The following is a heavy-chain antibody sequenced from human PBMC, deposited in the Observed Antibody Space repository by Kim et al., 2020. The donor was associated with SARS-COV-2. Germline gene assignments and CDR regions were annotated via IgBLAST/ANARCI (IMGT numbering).Heavy chain of an antibody. D-gene: IGHD2-2*01. V-gene: IGHV5-51*01. CDR2: IYPGDSDT. Sequence: GESLKISCKGSGYSFTSYWIGWVRQMPGKGLEWMGIIYPGDSDTRYSPSFQGQVTISADESISTAYLQWSSLKASDSAMFYFARQCSTNCYVDSWGQGALVTVSS. J-gene: IGHJ4*02. CDR3: ARQCSTNCYVDS. CDR1: GYSFTSYW.